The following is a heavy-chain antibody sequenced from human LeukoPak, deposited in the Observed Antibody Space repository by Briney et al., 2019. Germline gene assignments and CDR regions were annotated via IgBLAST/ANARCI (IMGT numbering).Heavy chain of an antibody. CDR3: AREGRVRGYSSTWYYFDY. CDR1: GGTFSSYA. J-gene: IGHJ4*02. Sequence: SVKVSCKVSGGTFSSYAFNWVRQAPGQGLEWMGGIIPIFGTANYAQKFQGRVTITADESTSTAYMELSSLRSEDTAVYYCAREGRVRGYSSTWYYFDYWGQGTLVTVSS. CDR2: IIPIFGTA. D-gene: IGHD6-13*01. V-gene: IGHV1-69*13.